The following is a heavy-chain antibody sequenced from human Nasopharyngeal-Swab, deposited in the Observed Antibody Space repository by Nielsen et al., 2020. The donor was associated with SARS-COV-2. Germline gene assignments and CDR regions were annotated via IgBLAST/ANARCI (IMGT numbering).Heavy chain of an antibody. J-gene: IGHJ3*02. V-gene: IGHV3-23*01. D-gene: IGHD3-22*01. CDR2: SS. CDR3: ARALYYYDSSGYPGAFDI. Sequence: SSYAINSVKGRFTVSRDNSKNTVSLQMNSLRAEDTAVYYCARALYYYDSSGYPGAFDIWGQGTMVTVSS.